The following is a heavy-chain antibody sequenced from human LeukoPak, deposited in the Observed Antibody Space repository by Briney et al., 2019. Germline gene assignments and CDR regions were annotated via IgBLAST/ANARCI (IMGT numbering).Heavy chain of an antibody. D-gene: IGHD3-9*01. V-gene: IGHV4-34*01. CDR3: ARGRSTGYFDWAPPLYYYYGMDV. CDR2: INHSGST. Sequence: SETLSLTCAVYGGSFSGYYWSWIRQPPGKGLGWIGEINHSGSTNYNSSLTSRVTISVDTSKNQFSLKLSSVTAADTAVYYCARGRSTGYFDWAPPLYYYYGMDVWGKGTTVTVSS. CDR1: GGSFSGYY. J-gene: IGHJ6*04.